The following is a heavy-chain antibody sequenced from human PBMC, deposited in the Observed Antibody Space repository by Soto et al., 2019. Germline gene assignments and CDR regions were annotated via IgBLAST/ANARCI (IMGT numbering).Heavy chain of an antibody. J-gene: IGHJ4*02. V-gene: IGHV1-3*01. D-gene: IGHD2-15*01. Sequence: QVRLVQSGAEVKKPGASVKVSCKASGYTFTSYAMHWVRQAPGQRLEWMGWINAGNGNTKYSQKFQGRVTITRDTSASTAYMELSSLRSEDTAVYYCARGRRYCSGGSCSPEAPVLKSEYYFDYWGQGTLVTVSS. CDR1: GYTFTSYA. CDR3: ARGRRYCSGGSCSPEAPVLKSEYYFDY. CDR2: INAGNGNT.